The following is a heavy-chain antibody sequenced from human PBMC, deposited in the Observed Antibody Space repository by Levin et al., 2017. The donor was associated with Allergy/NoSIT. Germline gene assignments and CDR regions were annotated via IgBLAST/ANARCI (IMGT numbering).Heavy chain of an antibody. CDR1: GGSISSSSYY. D-gene: IGHD3-10*01. CDR3: ARHAAVWFGEGIDY. Sequence: SETLSLTCTVSGGSISSSSYYWGWIRQPPGKGLEWIGSIYYSGSTYYNPSLKSRVTISVDTSKNQFSLKLSSVTAADTAVYYCARHAAVWFGEGIDYWGQGTLVTVSS. V-gene: IGHV4-39*01. CDR2: IYYSGST. J-gene: IGHJ4*02.